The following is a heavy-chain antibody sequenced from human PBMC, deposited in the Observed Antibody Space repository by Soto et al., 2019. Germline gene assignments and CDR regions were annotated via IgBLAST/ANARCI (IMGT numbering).Heavy chain of an antibody. V-gene: IGHV4-31*03. J-gene: IGHJ4*02. D-gene: IGHD4-17*01. CDR3: ARGDYNAYRGYDY. CDR1: GGSLSSGDYY. Sequence: QVQLQESGPGLVKPSQTLSLTCTVSGGSLSSGDYYWSWIRQHPGKGLEWIGDIHYSWDSYYTPSLKSRVTISIDTSNNQFSLKLSSVTAADPAVYSCARGDYNAYRGYDYWGQGTLVTVSS. CDR2: IHYSWDS.